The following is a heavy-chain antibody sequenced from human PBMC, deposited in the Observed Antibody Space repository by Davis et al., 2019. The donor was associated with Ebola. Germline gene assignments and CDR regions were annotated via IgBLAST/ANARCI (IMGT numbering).Heavy chain of an antibody. V-gene: IGHV4-59*01. CDR1: GFTFSSYS. CDR2: IYYSGST. CDR3: AREVGGTTD. D-gene: IGHD1-1*01. J-gene: IGHJ4*02. Sequence: ESLKISCASSGFTFSSYSMIWLRQAPGKGLEWIGYIYYSGSTNYNPSLKSRVTISVDTSKNQFSLKLSSVNAADTAVYYCAREVGGTTDWGQGTLVTVSS.